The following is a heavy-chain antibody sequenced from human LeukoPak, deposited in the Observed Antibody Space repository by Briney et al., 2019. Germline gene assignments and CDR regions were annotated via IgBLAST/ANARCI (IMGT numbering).Heavy chain of an antibody. J-gene: IGHJ4*02. V-gene: IGHV3-30*02. CDR1: GFTFSSYG. Sequence: PGGSLRLSCAASGFTFSSYGMHWVRQAPGKGLEWVAFIWYDGSNKYYADSVKGRFTISRDNSKNTLYLQMNSLRAEDTAVYYCAKTPVPYSSGWYALDYWGQGTLVTVSS. CDR2: IWYDGSNK. D-gene: IGHD6-19*01. CDR3: AKTPVPYSSGWYALDY.